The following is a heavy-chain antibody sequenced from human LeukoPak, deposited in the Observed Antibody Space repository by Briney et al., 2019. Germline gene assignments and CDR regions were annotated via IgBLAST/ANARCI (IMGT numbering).Heavy chain of an antibody. CDR2: TYYRSKWYN. D-gene: IGHD3-10*01. Sequence: SQTLSLTCAISRDSVSSNSAAWNWIRQSPSRGLEWLGRTYYRSKWYNDYAVSVKSRITINPDTSKNQYSLQLSSVTPEDTAVYYCARDRPEVRGETFFDYWGQGTLVTVSS. J-gene: IGHJ4*02. CDR1: RDSVSSNSAA. CDR3: ARDRPEVRGETFFDY. V-gene: IGHV6-1*01.